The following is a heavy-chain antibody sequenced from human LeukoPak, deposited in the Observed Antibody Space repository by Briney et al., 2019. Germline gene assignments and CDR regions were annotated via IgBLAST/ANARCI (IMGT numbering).Heavy chain of an antibody. D-gene: IGHD5-12*01. J-gene: IGHJ6*02. CDR2: ISSYGGST. CDR1: GFTFSSYA. Sequence: GGSLRLSCAASGFTFSSYAMHWVRQAPGKGLEYISSISSYGGSTNYANSVKGRFTISRDNPKNTLFLQMGSLRAEDMAVYYCARGGYENYYYFGMDVWGQGTTVTASS. CDR3: ARGGYENYYYFGMDV. V-gene: IGHV3-64*01.